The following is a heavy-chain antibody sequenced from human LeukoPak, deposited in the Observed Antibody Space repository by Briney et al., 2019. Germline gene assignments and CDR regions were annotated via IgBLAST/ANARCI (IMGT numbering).Heavy chain of an antibody. CDR1: GYSFTTYW. D-gene: IGHD3-10*01. CDR3: ARQPSGSGKYFDY. Sequence: GESLKISCKLSGYSFTTYWIGWVRQMPGKGLEWMGIIYPGDSDTKYSPSFQGQVTISADKSISTAYLQWSSLKASDTAMYYCARQPSGSGKYFDYWGQGTLVTVSS. J-gene: IGHJ4*02. V-gene: IGHV5-51*01. CDR2: IYPGDSDT.